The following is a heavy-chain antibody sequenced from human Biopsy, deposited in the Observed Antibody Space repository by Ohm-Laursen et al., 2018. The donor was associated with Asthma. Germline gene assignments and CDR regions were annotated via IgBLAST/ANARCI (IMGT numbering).Heavy chain of an antibody. J-gene: IGHJ4*02. CDR3: AKRRGYSDLTDFDH. CDR1: GFVFRSHA. D-gene: IGHD3-3*01. V-gene: IGHV3-30*18. CDR2: VSYDGGVA. Sequence: SLRLSCAASGFVFRSHAMHWVRQAPGKGLEWVAVVSYDGGVAHYADSMKGRFTISGDNAKSTRYLQMNRLRTDDTAVYYCAKRRGYSDLTDFDHWGQGTLVTVSS.